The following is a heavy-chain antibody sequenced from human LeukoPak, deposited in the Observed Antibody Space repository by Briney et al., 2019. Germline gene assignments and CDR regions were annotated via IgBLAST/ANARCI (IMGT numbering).Heavy chain of an antibody. CDR1: GYSLTSYW. CDR3: ARLGGSSSFYYYMDV. J-gene: IGHJ6*03. D-gene: IGHD6-13*01. Sequence: GESLKISCKGSGYSLTSYWIGWVRQMPGKGLEWMGIIYPGDSDTRYSPSFQGQVTISADKSISTAYLQWSSLKASDTAMYYCARLGGSSSFYYYMDVWGKGTTVTVSS. V-gene: IGHV5-51*01. CDR2: IYPGDSDT.